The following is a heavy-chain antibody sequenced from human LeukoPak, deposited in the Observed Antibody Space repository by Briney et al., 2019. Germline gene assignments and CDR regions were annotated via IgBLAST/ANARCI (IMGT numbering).Heavy chain of an antibody. Sequence: PSETLSLTCTVSGGSISSSSYYWGWIRQPPGKGLEWNGSIYYSGSTYYNPSLKSRVTISVDTSKNQFPLKLSSVTAADTAVYYCARLNRSGNYWGQGTLVTVSS. CDR1: GGSISSSSYY. CDR3: ARLNRSGNY. V-gene: IGHV4-39*01. CDR2: IYYSGST. D-gene: IGHD3-10*01. J-gene: IGHJ4*02.